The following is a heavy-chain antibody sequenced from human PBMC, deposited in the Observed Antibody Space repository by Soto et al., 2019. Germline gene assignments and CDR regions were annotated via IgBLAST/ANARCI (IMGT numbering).Heavy chain of an antibody. J-gene: IGHJ6*02. V-gene: IGHV4-4*02. Sequence: QVRLQELGPGLVEPSGTLSLTCAVSGDSVSSSSCWSWVRQAPGKGLEWIGEIYHSGTFNYNPSLASRVSVSVDTSRNQLSLNLKSVTAADTAVYYCVRSVPAATWQYSGMDVWGQGTTVTVSS. CDR3: VRSVPAATWQYSGMDV. D-gene: IGHD2-2*01. CDR1: GDSVSSSSC. CDR2: IYHSGTF.